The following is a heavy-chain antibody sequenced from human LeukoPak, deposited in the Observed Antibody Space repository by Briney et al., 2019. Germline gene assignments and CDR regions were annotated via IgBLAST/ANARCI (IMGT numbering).Heavy chain of an antibody. J-gene: IGHJ4*02. Sequence: SETLSLTCTASGGSISSSSYYWGWIRQPPGKGLEWIGSIYYSGSTYYNPSLKSRVTISVDTSKNQFSLKLSSVTAADTAVYYCARRTLGFDYWGQGTLVTVSS. D-gene: IGHD1-14*01. CDR2: IYYSGST. CDR3: ARRTLGFDY. CDR1: GGSISSSSYY. V-gene: IGHV4-39*01.